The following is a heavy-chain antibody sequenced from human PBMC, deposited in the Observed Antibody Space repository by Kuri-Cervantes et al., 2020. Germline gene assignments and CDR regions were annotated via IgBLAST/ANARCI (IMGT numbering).Heavy chain of an antibody. CDR2: IYSGGST. D-gene: IGHD5-12*01. CDR3: ARGRRYSGYDSEGLDY. Sequence: GGSLRLSCAASGFTVSSNYMSWVRQAPGKGLEWVSVIYSGGSTYYADSVKGRFTISRDNANNSLCLQLNSLRAEDTAVYYCARGRRYSGYDSEGLDYWGQGTLVTVSS. J-gene: IGHJ4*02. V-gene: IGHV3-53*01. CDR1: GFTVSSNY.